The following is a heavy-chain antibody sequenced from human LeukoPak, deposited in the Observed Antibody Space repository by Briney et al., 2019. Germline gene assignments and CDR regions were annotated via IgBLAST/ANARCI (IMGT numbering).Heavy chain of an antibody. J-gene: IGHJ5*02. CDR1: GGSISSYY. CDR3: ARQSLSDFWSGYYFWFDP. V-gene: IGHV4-59*08. D-gene: IGHD3-3*01. Sequence: SETLSLTCTVSGGSISSYYWSWIRQPPGKGLEWIGCIYYSGSTNYNPSLKSRVTISVDTSKNQFSLKLSSVTAADTAVYYCARQSLSDFWSGYYFWFDPWGQGTLVTVSS. CDR2: IYYSGST.